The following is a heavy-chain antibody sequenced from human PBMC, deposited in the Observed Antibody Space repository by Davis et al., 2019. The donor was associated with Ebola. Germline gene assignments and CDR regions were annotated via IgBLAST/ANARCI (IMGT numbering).Heavy chain of an antibody. CDR1: LYTFTSYY. V-gene: IGHV1-46*01. CDR3: ARGYFGSGSYYTSSYYFDN. Sequence: ASVPVSCQASLYTFTSYYVHWVRQAPGQGLEWMGVINPSGGNTNHAQKFQGRVTMTRDTSTSTAYMELSSLRSDDTAVYFCARGYFGSGSYYTSSYYFDNWGQGTLVTVSS. D-gene: IGHD3-10*01. CDR2: INPSGGNT. J-gene: IGHJ4*02.